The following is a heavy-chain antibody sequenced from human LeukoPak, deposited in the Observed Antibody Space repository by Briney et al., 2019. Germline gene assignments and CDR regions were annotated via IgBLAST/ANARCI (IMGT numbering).Heavy chain of an antibody. CDR1: GGSVSSGSYY. V-gene: IGHV4-39*01. D-gene: IGHD6-19*01. Sequence: PSETLSLTCTVSGGSVSSGSYYWGWIRQPPGEGLERIGSIHYSGSTYYNTSLKSRVTISVDKSENQFSLKLSSVTAADTAVYYCARRGSSGRSFDYWGQGTLVTVSS. CDR3: ARRGSSGRSFDY. CDR2: IHYSGST. J-gene: IGHJ4*02.